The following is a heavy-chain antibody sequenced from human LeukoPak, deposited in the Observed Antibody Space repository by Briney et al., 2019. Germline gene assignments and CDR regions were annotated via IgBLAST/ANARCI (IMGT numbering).Heavy chain of an antibody. D-gene: IGHD2-2*01. J-gene: IGHJ6*02. CDR1: GFTFSNYG. Sequence: PGRSLRLSCAASGFTFSNYGIHWVRQAPGKGLEWLALISYDGSNTYYADSVKGRFTISRDNSKNTLYLQMNSLRAEDTAVYYCAKDLVPAAYYYYGMDVWGQGTTVTVSS. CDR3: AKDLVPAAYYYYGMDV. V-gene: IGHV3-30*18. CDR2: ISYDGSNT.